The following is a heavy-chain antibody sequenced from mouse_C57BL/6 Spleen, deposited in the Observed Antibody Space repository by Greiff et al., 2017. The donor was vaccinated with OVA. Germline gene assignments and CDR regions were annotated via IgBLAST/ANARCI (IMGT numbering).Heavy chain of an antibody. CDR3: ARSHYGSSYEYFDV. J-gene: IGHJ1*03. Sequence: EVNLVESGGGLVQPGGSLSLSCAASGFTFTDYYMSWVRQPPGKALEWLGFIRNKANGYTTEYSASVKGRFTISRDNSQSILYLQMNALRAEDSATYYCARSHYGSSYEYFDVWGTGTTVTVSS. D-gene: IGHD1-1*01. CDR1: GFTFTDYY. V-gene: IGHV7-3*01. CDR2: IRNKANGYTT.